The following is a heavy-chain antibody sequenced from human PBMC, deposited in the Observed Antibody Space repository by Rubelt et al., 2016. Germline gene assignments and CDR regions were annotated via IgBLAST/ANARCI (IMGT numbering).Heavy chain of an antibody. D-gene: IGHD3-10*01. CDR2: ICAYHGNT. Sequence: QVQLVQSGAEVKKPGASVKVSCKASGYTFTSYGISWVRQAPGQGLEWLGGICAYHGNTNYAQKLQGRVTMTTDTATSTAYMELRSLRSDDTAVYYCARDPLPVRGVIMTPTHWGQGTLVTVSS. J-gene: IGHJ4*02. V-gene: IGHV1-18*01. CDR3: ARDPLPVRGVIMTPTH. CDR1: GYTFTSYG.